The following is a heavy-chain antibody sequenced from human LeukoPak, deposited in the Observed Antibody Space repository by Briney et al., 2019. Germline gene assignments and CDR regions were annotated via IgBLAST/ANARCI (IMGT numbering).Heavy chain of an antibody. V-gene: IGHV3-23*01. Sequence: PGGSLRLSCAASGFTLKNYAMNWVRQAPGKGLEWVSDISAADSNTYYADSVKGRFTISRDNSKNTLYLQMNSLRAEDTAVYYCAKVGDNYYYYMDVWGKGTTVFVSS. CDR1: GFTLKNYA. CDR2: ISAADSNT. CDR3: AKVGDNYYYYMDV. D-gene: IGHD2-21*02. J-gene: IGHJ6*03.